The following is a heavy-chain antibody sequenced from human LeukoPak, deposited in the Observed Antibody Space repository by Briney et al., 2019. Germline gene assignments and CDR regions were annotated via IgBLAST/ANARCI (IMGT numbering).Heavy chain of an antibody. V-gene: IGHV4-34*01. Sequence: SETLSLTCTVSGGSISGYYWSWIRQPPGKGLEWIGEINHSGSTNYNPSLKSRVTISVDTSKNQFSLKLSSVTAADTAVYYCARIGTTWFEAWGQGTLVTVSS. J-gene: IGHJ5*02. D-gene: IGHD1-1*01. CDR3: ARIGTTWFEA. CDR2: INHSGST. CDR1: GGSISGYY.